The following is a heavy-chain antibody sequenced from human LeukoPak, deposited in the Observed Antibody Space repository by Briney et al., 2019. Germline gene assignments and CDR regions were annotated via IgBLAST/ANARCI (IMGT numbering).Heavy chain of an antibody. CDR1: GGSFSGYY. D-gene: IGHD3-3*01. CDR2: INHSGST. V-gene: IGHV4-34*01. J-gene: IGHJ5*02. Sequence: PSETLSLTCAVYGGSFSGYYWSWIRQPPGKGLEWIGEINHSGSTNYNPSLKSRVTISVGTSKNQFSLKLSSVTAADTAVYYCARGRRIFGVAKGWFDPWGQGTLVTVSS. CDR3: ARGRRIFGVAKGWFDP.